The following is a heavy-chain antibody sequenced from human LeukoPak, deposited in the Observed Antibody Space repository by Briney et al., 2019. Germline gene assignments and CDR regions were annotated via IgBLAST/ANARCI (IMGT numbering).Heavy chain of an antibody. J-gene: IGHJ4*02. Sequence: PGGSLRLSCVASGFTFSTYWIHWVRQVPGGGLVWVAHINNDGSAATYGDCAKGRFTVSRDNAKNTLFLEMNSLRVEDTAVYYCARGTAVTAGIDYWGQGALVTVSS. CDR3: ARGTAVTAGIDY. CDR1: GFTFSTYW. D-gene: IGHD6-13*01. V-gene: IGHV3-74*01. CDR2: INNDGSAA.